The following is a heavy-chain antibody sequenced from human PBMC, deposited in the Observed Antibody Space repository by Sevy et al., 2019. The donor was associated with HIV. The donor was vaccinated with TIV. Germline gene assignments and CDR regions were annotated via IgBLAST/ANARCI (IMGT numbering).Heavy chain of an antibody. J-gene: IGHJ3*01. CDR3: AKGLDMVQGALLSDDF. CDR1: GFTFSRYG. V-gene: IGHV3-30*02. D-gene: IGHD3-10*01. Sequence: GGSLRLSCVASGFTFSRYGMHWVRQAPGKGLEWVTFIRYDGSTRYYADSVKGRFTVSRDNSKNTLFLQMNSLRAEDTAVYYCAKGLDMVQGALLSDDFWGQGTMVTVSS. CDR2: IRYDGSTR.